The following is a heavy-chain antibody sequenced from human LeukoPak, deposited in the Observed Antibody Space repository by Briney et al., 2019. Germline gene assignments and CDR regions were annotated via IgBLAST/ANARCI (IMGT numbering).Heavy chain of an antibody. CDR3: ARDCFGVRGVKSTGYYYYYGMDV. CDR1: GYTFTSYG. CDR2: ISAYNGNT. J-gene: IGHJ6*02. Sequence: ASVKVSCKASGYTFTSYGISWVRQAPGQGLEWMGWISAYNGNTNYAQKLQGRVTMTTDTSTSTAYMEPRSLRSDDTAVYYCARDCFGVRGVKSTGYYYYYGMDVWGQGTTVTVSS. D-gene: IGHD3-10*01. V-gene: IGHV1-18*01.